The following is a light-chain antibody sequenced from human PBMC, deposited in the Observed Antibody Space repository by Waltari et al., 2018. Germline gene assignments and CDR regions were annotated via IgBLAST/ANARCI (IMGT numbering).Light chain of an antibody. CDR1: QSVNNK. J-gene: IGKJ4*02. V-gene: IGKV3-15*01. Sequence: EIVMTQSPATLSVSPGERVTLSCRASQSVNNKLAWYQQKPGQAPRLLIYDASTRATGIPTSCSGRGSGTEFTITISSLQSEDFAVYYCQQYSDGPLTFGGGTKVEIK. CDR3: QQYSDGPLT. CDR2: DAS.